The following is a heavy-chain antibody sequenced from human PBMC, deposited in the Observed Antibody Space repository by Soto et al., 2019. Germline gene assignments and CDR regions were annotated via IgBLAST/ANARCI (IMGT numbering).Heavy chain of an antibody. J-gene: IGHJ4*02. Sequence: QVQLVQSGAEVKKPGSSVKVSCKASGDTFNFYTISWVRQAPGQGLEWMGRIIPMLGMSNYAQKFQDRVTIIADKSTSTAYMQLSSLRSEDTAIYYCATSSGSGSRPFDYWGQGTLVTVSS. CDR2: IIPMLGMS. D-gene: IGHD3-10*01. CDR1: GDTFNFYT. CDR3: ATSSGSGSRPFDY. V-gene: IGHV1-69*02.